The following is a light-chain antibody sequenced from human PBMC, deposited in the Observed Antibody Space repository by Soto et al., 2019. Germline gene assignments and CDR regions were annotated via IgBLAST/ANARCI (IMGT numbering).Light chain of an antibody. CDR1: QTISSR. CDR2: GAF. J-gene: IGKJ1*01. V-gene: IGKV1-6*01. CDR3: LQDHNYPWT. Sequence: IQMTQAPSTLSGSVGDRVTITCRASQTISSRLAWYQQKPGNAPKLLIYGAFNLQTGVPSRFSGSGFGTDFTLTISSLQPEDFATYYCLQDHNYPWTFGQGTKVDI.